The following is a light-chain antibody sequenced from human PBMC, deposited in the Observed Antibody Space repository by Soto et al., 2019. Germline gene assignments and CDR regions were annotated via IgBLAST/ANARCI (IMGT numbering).Light chain of an antibody. J-gene: IGLJ1*01. V-gene: IGLV2-14*01. Sequence: QSALTQPACVSASPGLSITWSCTGTYSDIGTYDSVSWYQHHPGRAPKLLIFGVNRRPSGISYRFSASKSGNTASLTISGLQAEDEADYYCTSYTRDTTYVFGTGTKV. CDR2: GVN. CDR3: TSYTRDTTYV. CDR1: YSDIGTYDS.